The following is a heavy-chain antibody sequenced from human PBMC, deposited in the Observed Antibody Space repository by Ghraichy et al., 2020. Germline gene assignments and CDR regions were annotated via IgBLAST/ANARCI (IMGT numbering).Heavy chain of an antibody. Sequence: LNISCAASGFTVSTNYMTWLRQAPGKGLEWVSVIYNDGSTYYADSVKGRFTISRDNSKNTLYLQMNSLRAEDTAVYYCARSAGNFRTRFDDWGQGTLVTVSS. CDR1: GFTVSTNY. D-gene: IGHD1-7*01. V-gene: IGHV3-66*01. CDR3: ARSAGNFRTRFDD. CDR2: IYNDGST. J-gene: IGHJ4*02.